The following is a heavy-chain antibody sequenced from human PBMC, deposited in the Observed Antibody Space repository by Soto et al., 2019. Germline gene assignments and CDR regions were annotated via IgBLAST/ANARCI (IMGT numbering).Heavy chain of an antibody. D-gene: IGHD3-10*01. J-gene: IGHJ4*02. Sequence: EVHLLESGGGLVQPGGSLRLACVVSGFTFDDYAMTWARQAPGKGLEWVSGISGSGGRTYYADSVKGRFTVSRDNSKNTLYLQMNSLRAEDTAIYYCAKDGSDIVRRVAHNWGQGTLVTVSS. CDR2: ISGSGGRT. CDR1: GFTFDDYA. CDR3: AKDGSDIVRRVAHN. V-gene: IGHV3-23*01.